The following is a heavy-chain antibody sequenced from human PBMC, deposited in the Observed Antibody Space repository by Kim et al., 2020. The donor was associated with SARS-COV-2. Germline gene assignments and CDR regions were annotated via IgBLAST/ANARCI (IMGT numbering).Heavy chain of an antibody. D-gene: IGHD2-15*01. V-gene: IGHV3-7*01. CDR3: AIVKGTSWWQLGPDYYMDV. CDR2: IKQDGSEK. CDR1: GFTFSSYW. Sequence: GGSLRLSCAASGFTFSSYWMSWVRQAPGKGLEWVANIKQDGSEKYYVDSVKGRFTISRDNAKNSLYLQMNSLRAEDTAVYYCAIVKGTSWWQLGPDYYMDVWGKGTTVTVSS. J-gene: IGHJ6*03.